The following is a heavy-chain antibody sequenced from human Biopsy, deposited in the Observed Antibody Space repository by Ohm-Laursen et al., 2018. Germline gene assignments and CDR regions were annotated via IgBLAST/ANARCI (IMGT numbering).Heavy chain of an antibody. CDR1: GFTFCDAW. Sequence: SLRLSCAASGFTFCDAWMSWIRQAPGKGLEWVGRIKSNFDGETTDYAAPVKGRFIISRDDSKSTLFLQMNSLKVEDTGVYFCSTGGGDFYYNGMDVWGQGTTVTVSS. D-gene: IGHD3-16*01. J-gene: IGHJ6*02. V-gene: IGHV3-15*01. CDR3: STGGGDFYYNGMDV. CDR2: IKSNFDGETT.